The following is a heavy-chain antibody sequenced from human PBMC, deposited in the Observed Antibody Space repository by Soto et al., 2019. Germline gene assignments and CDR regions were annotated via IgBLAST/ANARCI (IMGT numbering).Heavy chain of an antibody. J-gene: IGHJ4*02. D-gene: IGHD4-17*01. CDR2: INAGNGNT. V-gene: IGHV1-3*01. CDR1: GYTFTSYA. Sequence: ASVKVSCKASGYTFTSYAMHWVRQAPGQRLEWMGWINAGNGNTKYSQKFQGRVTITRDTSASTAYMELSSLRSEDTAVYYCARVQRELGDYGDYDYWGQGTLVTVSS. CDR3: ARVQRELGDYGDYDY.